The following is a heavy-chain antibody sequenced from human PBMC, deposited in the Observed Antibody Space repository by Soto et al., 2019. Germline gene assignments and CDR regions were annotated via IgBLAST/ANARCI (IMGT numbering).Heavy chain of an antibody. CDR2: ISSSGTYI. D-gene: IGHD5-12*01. CDR1: GFTFNGYF. Sequence: PGGSLRLSCAASGFTFNGYFMNWVRQAPGKGLEWVSSISSSGTYIYCADSLKGRFTMSRDNAKNSLYLRMNSLRAEDTAVYYCTRDRPQASRYYGMDVWGQGTTVTVSS. CDR3: TRDRPQASRYYGMDV. V-gene: IGHV3-21*01. J-gene: IGHJ6*02.